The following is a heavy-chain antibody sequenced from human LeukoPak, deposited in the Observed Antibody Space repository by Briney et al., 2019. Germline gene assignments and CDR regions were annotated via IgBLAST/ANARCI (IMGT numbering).Heavy chain of an antibody. V-gene: IGHV1-3*01. J-gene: IGHJ3*02. Sequence: ASVKVSCKASGYTFTSYAMHWVRQAPGQRLEWMGWINAGNGNTKYTQKFQGRVTITRDTSASTAYMELSSLRSEDTAVYYCARDGPRLEAFDIWGQGQWSPSLQ. CDR2: INAGNGNT. CDR3: ARDGPRLEAFDI. CDR1: GYTFTSYA.